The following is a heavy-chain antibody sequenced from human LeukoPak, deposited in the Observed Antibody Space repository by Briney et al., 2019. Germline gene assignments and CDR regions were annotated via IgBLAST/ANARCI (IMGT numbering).Heavy chain of an antibody. CDR2: ISYDGSNK. D-gene: IGHD3-22*01. Sequence: GGSLRLSCAASGFTFSSYGMHWVRQAPGKGLEWVAVISYDGSNKYYADSVKGRFTISRDNSKNTLYLQMNSLRAEDTAVYYCANHDSSAPHFDYWGQGTLVTVSS. V-gene: IGHV3-30*18. CDR1: GFTFSSYG. J-gene: IGHJ4*02. CDR3: ANHDSSAPHFDY.